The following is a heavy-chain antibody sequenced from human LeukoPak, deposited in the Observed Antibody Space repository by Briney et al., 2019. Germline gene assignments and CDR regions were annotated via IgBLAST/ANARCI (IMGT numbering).Heavy chain of an antibody. J-gene: IGHJ5*02. V-gene: IGHV4-39*01. D-gene: IGHD3-10*01. CDR3: ARPSYYGSGAYFITFFDP. Sequence: PSETLSLTCTVSGGSISSSSHFWGWVRQTPGKGLEWIGSLYYSGTAYYDPSLKSRVTMSVDPSKNQFSLKLSSVPAADTAVYYCARPSYYGSGAYFITFFDPWGQGALVTVSS. CDR2: LYYSGTA. CDR1: GGSISSSSHF.